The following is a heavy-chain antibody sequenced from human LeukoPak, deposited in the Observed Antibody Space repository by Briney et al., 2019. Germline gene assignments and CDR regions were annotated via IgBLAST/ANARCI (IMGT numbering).Heavy chain of an antibody. CDR2: IYHSGST. D-gene: IGHD2-15*01. CDR1: GYSISSGYY. CDR3: ARGIRYCSGGSCYVGGDPYGYYFDY. Sequence: SETLSLTCTVSGYSISSGYYWGWIRQPPGKGLEWIGSIYHSGSTYYNPSLKSRVTISVDTSKNQFSLKLSSVTAADTAVYYCARGIRYCSGGSCYVGGDPYGYYFDYWGQGTLVTVSS. J-gene: IGHJ4*02. V-gene: IGHV4-38-2*02.